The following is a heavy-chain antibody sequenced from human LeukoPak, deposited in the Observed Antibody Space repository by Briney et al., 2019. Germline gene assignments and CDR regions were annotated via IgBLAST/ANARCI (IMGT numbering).Heavy chain of an antibody. CDR1: GFTFSSYA. Sequence: PGGSLRLSCATSGFTFSSYAIHWVRQAPGKGLEWVAVISYDGSNKYYADSMKGRFTIPRDNSKNTLYLQMNSLRAEDMAVYYCARSLGSSGPVDYWGQGTLVTVSS. CDR2: ISYDGSNK. D-gene: IGHD6-19*01. J-gene: IGHJ4*02. V-gene: IGHV3-30-3*01. CDR3: ARSLGSSGPVDY.